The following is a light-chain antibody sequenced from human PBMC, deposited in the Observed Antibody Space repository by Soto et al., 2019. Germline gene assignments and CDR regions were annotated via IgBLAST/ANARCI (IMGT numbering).Light chain of an antibody. CDR2: DAS. V-gene: IGKV3D-20*01. J-gene: IGKJ4*01. Sequence: EIVLTQSPATLSLSPGDRATLSCGASQSVSSSYLDWYQQKPGLAPRLLIYDASSRATGIPDRFSGSGFGTDFTLTISRLESEAFSVYYWQQYGSSLFGGGTKMEIK. CDR1: QSVSSSY. CDR3: QQYGSSL.